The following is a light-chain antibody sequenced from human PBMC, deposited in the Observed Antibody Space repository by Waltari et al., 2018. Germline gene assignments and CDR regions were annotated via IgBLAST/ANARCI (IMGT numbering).Light chain of an antibody. V-gene: IGLV4-69*01. Sequence: QLVVTQSPSASASLGASVKLTCTLSSGHSSNVIAWRQQHPERGPRYLMKVNSDGSHSKGDEIPDRFSGSSSGAERYLTISNLQSEDEADYYCQTGGHGTWVFGGGTKLTVL. CDR3: QTGGHGTWV. J-gene: IGLJ3*02. CDR1: SGHSSNV. CDR2: VNSDGSH.